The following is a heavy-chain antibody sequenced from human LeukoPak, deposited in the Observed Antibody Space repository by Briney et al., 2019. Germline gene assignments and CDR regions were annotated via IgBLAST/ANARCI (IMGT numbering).Heavy chain of an antibody. CDR3: ARGGGFWTGTYYFDY. CDR1: GGSISSGDYY. J-gene: IGHJ4*02. Sequence: SQTLSHTCTVSGGSISSGDYYWSWIRQPPGKGLEWIGYIYYSGSTYYNPSLKSRLIISVDTSKNQFSLNLSSVTAADTAVYYCARGGGFWTGTYYFDYWGQGTLVTVSS. D-gene: IGHD3/OR15-3a*01. V-gene: IGHV4-30-4*01. CDR2: IYYSGST.